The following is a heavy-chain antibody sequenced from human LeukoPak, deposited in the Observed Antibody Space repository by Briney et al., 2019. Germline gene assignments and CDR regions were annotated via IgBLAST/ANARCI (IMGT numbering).Heavy chain of an antibody. CDR1: GYTYTSYG. D-gene: IGHD4-17*01. CDR2: ISAYNGDT. J-gene: IGHJ6*03. CDR3: ARRGGKNYGDYVVYDKYMDV. V-gene: IGHV1-18*01. Sequence: GASVKVSFKASGYTYTSYGISWGRQAPGQGLEWMGWISAYNGDTHYAQKFQGRGTMTTETSTSTAYMELRSLRSDDTAVYYCARRGGKNYGDYVVYDKYMDVWGTGTTVTVSS.